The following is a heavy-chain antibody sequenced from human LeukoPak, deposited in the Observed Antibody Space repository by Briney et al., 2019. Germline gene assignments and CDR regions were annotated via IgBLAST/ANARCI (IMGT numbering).Heavy chain of an antibody. CDR1: GFTFSSYA. V-gene: IGHV3-64D*09. Sequence: PGGSLRLSRSVSGFTFSSYAMHWVRQAPGKGLEYVSGISCNGGSTYYAESVKGRFTISRDNSKNTLYLQMSSLRAEDTGVYYCVKGHLVWELGDYFDYGGGETLVSVSS. D-gene: IGHD1-26*01. CDR2: ISCNGGST. CDR3: VKGHLVWELGDYFDY. J-gene: IGHJ4*02.